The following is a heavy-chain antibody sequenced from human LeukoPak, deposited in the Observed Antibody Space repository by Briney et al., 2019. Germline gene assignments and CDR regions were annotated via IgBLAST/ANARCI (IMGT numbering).Heavy chain of an antibody. CDR1: GFTFSTYA. V-gene: IGHV3-30*04. CDR2: ISYDGSNK. J-gene: IGHJ3*02. CDR3: ARDLIRYSGGWCAFDI. D-gene: IGHD6-19*01. Sequence: GGSLRLSCAASGFTFSTYAMHWVRQVPGKGLEWVAVISYDGSNKYYADSVKGRFTISRDNSKNTLYLQMNSLRAEDTAVYYCARDLIRYSGGWCAFDIWGQGTMVTVSS.